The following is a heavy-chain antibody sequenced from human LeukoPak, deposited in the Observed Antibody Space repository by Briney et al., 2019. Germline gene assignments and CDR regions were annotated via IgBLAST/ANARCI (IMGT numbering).Heavy chain of an antibody. D-gene: IGHD6-19*01. V-gene: IGHV3-23*01. CDR3: ARDHPGSGWYVDY. CDR2: ISGSGGSP. CDR1: GFTFGSYA. J-gene: IGHJ4*02. Sequence: PGGSLRLSCAASGFTFGSYAMGWVRQAPGKGPGWVSAISGSGGSPYYTDSVKGRFTISKDNSKDTLYLQMNSLRDEDTAVYYCARDHPGSGWYVDYWGQGTLVTVSS.